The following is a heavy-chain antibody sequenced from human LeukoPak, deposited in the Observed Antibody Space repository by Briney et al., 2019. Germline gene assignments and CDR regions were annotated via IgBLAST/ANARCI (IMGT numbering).Heavy chain of an antibody. J-gene: IGHJ6*03. CDR1: GFTFSGYE. CDR2: ISSSGSTI. CDR3: ARKYDYDRNCDKRYYYYYYIDV. Sequence: PGGSLRLSCAASGFTFSGYEMNWVRQAPGKGLEWVSYISSSGSTIYYADSVKGRFTISRDNAKNSLYLQMNSLRAEDTAVYYCARKYDYDRNCDKRYYYYYYIDVWGKGTTVTVSS. D-gene: IGHD3-22*01. V-gene: IGHV3-48*03.